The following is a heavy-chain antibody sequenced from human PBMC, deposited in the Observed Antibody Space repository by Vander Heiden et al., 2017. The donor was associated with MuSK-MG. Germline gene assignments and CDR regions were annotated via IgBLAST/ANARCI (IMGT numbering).Heavy chain of an antibody. V-gene: IGHV1-69*01. J-gene: IGHJ6*03. Sequence: QVQLVQSGAEVKTPGSSVKVSCKASGGTFSSYAISWVQQAPGQGLEWMGGIIPIFGTANYAQKFQGRVTITADESTSTAYMELSSLRSEDTAVYYCASGNSVTMVRGDYYYYMDVWGKGTTVTVSS. CDR1: GGTFSSYA. D-gene: IGHD3-10*01. CDR3: ASGNSVTMVRGDYYYYMDV. CDR2: IIPIFGTA.